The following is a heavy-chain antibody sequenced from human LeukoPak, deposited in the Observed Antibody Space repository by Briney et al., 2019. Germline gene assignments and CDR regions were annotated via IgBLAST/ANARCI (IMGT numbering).Heavy chain of an antibody. CDR1: GGSISSTNW. V-gene: IGHV4-4*02. Sequence: SETLSLTCAVSGGSISSTNWWSWVRQPPGKGLEWIGEIYHSGYSNYNASLGSRVTISVDTPKNHFSLKLTSVTAADTAVYYCASLKGVNWFDSWGQGTLLTVYS. J-gene: IGHJ5*01. CDR3: ASLKGVNWFDS. D-gene: IGHD3-16*01. CDR2: IYHSGYS.